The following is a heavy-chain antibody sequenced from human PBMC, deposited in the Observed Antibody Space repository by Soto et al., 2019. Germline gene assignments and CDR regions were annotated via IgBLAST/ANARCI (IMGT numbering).Heavy chain of an antibody. Sequence: GGSLRLSCAASGFTVSSNYMSWVRQAPGKGLEWVSVIYSGGSTYYADSVKGRFTISRDNSKNTLYLQMNSLRAEDTAVYYCAREMGSSDRMDVWGQGTTVTVSS. CDR3: AREMGSSDRMDV. D-gene: IGHD1-26*01. CDR1: GFTVSSNY. V-gene: IGHV3-53*01. CDR2: IYSGGST. J-gene: IGHJ6*02.